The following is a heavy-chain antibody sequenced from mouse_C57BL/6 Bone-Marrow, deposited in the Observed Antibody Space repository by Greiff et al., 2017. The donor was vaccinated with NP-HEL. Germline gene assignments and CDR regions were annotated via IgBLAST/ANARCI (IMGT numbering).Heavy chain of an antibody. CDR1: GYTFTEYT. J-gene: IGHJ1*03. CDR3: ARHEESGYYYGSSYGYFDV. D-gene: IGHD1-1*01. CDR2: FYPGSGSI. Sequence: QVQLQQSGAELVKPGASVKLSCKASGYTFTEYTIHWVKQRSGQGLEWIGWFYPGSGSIKYNEKFKDKATLTADKSSSTVYMELSRLTSEDSAVYFCARHEESGYYYGSSYGYFDVWGTGTTVTVSS. V-gene: IGHV1-62-2*01.